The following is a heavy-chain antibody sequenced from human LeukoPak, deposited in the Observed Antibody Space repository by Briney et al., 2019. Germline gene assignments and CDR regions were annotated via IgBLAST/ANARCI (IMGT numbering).Heavy chain of an antibody. CDR3: AKDKGVYYDILTGYRY. V-gene: IGHV3-23*01. CDR2: ISGSGGST. J-gene: IGHJ4*02. D-gene: IGHD3-9*01. CDR1: GFTFSSYG. Sequence: GGSLRLSCAASGFTFSSYGMSWVRQAPGKGLEWVSAISGSGGSTYYADSVKGRFTISRDNSKNTLYLQMNSLRAEDTAVYYCAKDKGVYYDILTGYRYWGQGTLVTVSS.